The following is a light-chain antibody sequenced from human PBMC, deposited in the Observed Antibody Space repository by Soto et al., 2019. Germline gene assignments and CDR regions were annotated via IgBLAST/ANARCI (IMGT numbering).Light chain of an antibody. CDR2: GAS. Sequence: EMVLTQSPGTLSLSPGERATLSCRASQSVSSNYLAWYQQKPGQAPRLLIYGASSRATGIPDRFSGSGSGTDFTLTIRRLEPEDFAVYYCQQYGSSYPWKFCQGTKVDIK. CDR1: QSVSSNY. CDR3: QQYGSSYPWK. J-gene: IGKJ1*01. V-gene: IGKV3-20*01.